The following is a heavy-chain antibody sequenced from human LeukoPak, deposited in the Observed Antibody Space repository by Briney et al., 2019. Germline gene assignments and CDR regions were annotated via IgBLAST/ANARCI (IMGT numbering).Heavy chain of an antibody. CDR3: ARDREVVTFYYGMDV. V-gene: IGHV1-46*01. CDR2: INPSGGST. J-gene: IGHJ6*02. D-gene: IGHD4-23*01. CDR1: GYTFTSYY. Sequence: PWASVKVSCKASGYTFTSYYMHWVRQAPGQGLEWMGIINPSGGSTSYAQKFQGRVTMTRDTSTSTVYMELSSLRSEDTAVYYCARDREVVTFYYGMDVWGQGTTVTVSS.